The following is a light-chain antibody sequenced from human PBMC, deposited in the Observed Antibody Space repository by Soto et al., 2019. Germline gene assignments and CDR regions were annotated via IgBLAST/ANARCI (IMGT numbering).Light chain of an antibody. CDR3: QQLNTYPHT. CDR1: QGISSY. V-gene: IGKV1-9*01. CDR2: AAS. Sequence: IHLTQSPSSLSASVGDRVTITCRASQGISSYLAWYQQKPGKAPKLLIYAASTLQGGVPSRFSGSGSGTDFTLTISSLQPEDSATYYCQQLNTYPHTFGGGTKVEIK. J-gene: IGKJ4*01.